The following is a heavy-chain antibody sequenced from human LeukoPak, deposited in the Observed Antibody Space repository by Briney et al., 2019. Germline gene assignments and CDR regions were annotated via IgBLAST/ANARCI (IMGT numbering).Heavy chain of an antibody. D-gene: IGHD6-13*01. CDR3: ARLYRIAAAGNDAFDI. J-gene: IGHJ3*02. V-gene: IGHV4-39*01. CDR1: GGSISSSSYY. Sequence: NSSETLSLTCTASGGSISSSSYYWGWIRQPPGQWREWIGSIYCSGSIYYNPSLKSRVTISVDTSKNQFSLKLSSVTAADTAVYYCARLYRIAAAGNDAFDIWGQGTMVTVSS. CDR2: IYCSGSI.